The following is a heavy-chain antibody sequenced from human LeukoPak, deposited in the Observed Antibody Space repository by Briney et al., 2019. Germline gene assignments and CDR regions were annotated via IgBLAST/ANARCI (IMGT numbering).Heavy chain of an antibody. J-gene: IGHJ4*02. CDR2: IKGDGSGE. D-gene: IGHD4-23*01. Sequence: GGSLRLSCAASGFTFSNYWMSWVRQAAGKGLEWVANIKGDGSGEYYVDSAKGRFTISRDNAKNSLYLQVNSLRAEDTAVYYCARDLGGGPPGYWGQGTLVTVSS. V-gene: IGHV3-7*01. CDR3: ARDLGGGPPGY. CDR1: GFTFSNYW.